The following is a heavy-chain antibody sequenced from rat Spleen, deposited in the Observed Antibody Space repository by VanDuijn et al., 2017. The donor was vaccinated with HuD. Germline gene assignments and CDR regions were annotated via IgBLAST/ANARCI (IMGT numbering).Heavy chain of an antibody. CDR2: ISYDGSKT. Sequence: EVQLVESGGGLVQPGRSLKLSCVVSGFTFSDFYMAWVRQAPTKGLEWVATISYDGSKTYYRDSVKGRFTFSRDNVRSTPNLHIDSLRSEDTAIYYCTRRGYLSDWYFDFWGPGTMVTVSS. CDR3: TRRGYLSDWYFDF. CDR1: GFTFSDFY. J-gene: IGHJ1*01. D-gene: IGHD4-4*01. V-gene: IGHV5-29*01.